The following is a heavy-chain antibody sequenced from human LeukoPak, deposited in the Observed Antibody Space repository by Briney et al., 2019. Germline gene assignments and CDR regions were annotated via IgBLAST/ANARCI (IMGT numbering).Heavy chain of an antibody. CDR3: AKTSDSYTYYYGMDV. CDR2: IIGSGGNA. Sequence: AGGSLRLSSAASGFTFNNYAMSWVRQAPGKGLEWVSAIIGSGGNAYYADSVKGRFTVSRDNSKNTLYLQMNSLRDEDTAVYYCAKTSDSYTYYYGMDVWGQGTTVTVSS. V-gene: IGHV3-23*01. D-gene: IGHD5-18*01. CDR1: GFTFNNYA. J-gene: IGHJ6*02.